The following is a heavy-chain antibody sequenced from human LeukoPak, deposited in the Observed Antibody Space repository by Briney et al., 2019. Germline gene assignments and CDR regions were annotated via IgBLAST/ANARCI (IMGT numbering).Heavy chain of an antibody. D-gene: IGHD1-26*01. Sequence: PSETLSLTCAVYGGSFSGYYWSWIRQPPGKGLEWIGSIYYSGSTYYNPSLKSRVTISVDTSKNQFSLKLRSVTAADTAVYYCASISGSYGPLDHWGQGTLVTVSS. CDR1: GGSFSGYY. V-gene: IGHV4-34*01. J-gene: IGHJ4*02. CDR2: IYYSGST. CDR3: ASISGSYGPLDH.